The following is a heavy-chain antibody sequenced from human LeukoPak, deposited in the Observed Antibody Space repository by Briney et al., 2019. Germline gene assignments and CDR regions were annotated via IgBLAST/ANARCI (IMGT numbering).Heavy chain of an antibody. Sequence: PSETLSLTCAVYGGSFSGYYWSWIRQPPGKGLEWIGEINHSGSTNYNPSLKSRVTISVDTSKNQFSLKLSSVTAADTAVYYCARYVFGSSWYYFDYWGQGTLVTVSP. J-gene: IGHJ4*02. V-gene: IGHV4-34*01. CDR3: ARYVFGSSWYYFDY. D-gene: IGHD6-13*01. CDR2: INHSGST. CDR1: GGSFSGYY.